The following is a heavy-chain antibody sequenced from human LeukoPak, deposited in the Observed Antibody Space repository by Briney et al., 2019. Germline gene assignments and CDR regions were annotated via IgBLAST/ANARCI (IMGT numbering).Heavy chain of an antibody. Sequence: SETLSLTCTVSGGSISSYYWSWIRQPPGKGLEWIGYIYYSGSTNYNPSLKSRVTMSVDTSKNQFSLKLTSVTAADTAVYYCARGRGLEMATIRLNYYYYGMDVWGQGTTVTVSS. CDR3: ARGRGLEMATIRLNYYYYGMDV. J-gene: IGHJ6*02. D-gene: IGHD5-24*01. CDR2: IYYSGST. V-gene: IGHV4-59*12. CDR1: GGSISSYY.